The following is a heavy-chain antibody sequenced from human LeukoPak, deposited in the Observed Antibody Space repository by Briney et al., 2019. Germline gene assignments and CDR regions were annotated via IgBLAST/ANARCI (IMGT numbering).Heavy chain of an antibody. CDR3: ARSVISIAAAVGY. Sequence: PGGSLRLSCAASGFTFSSYSMNWVRQAPGKGLEWVSSISSSSSYIYYADSVKGRFTISRDNAKNSLYLQMNSLRAEDTAVYYCARSVISIAAAVGYWGQGTLVTVPS. V-gene: IGHV3-21*01. J-gene: IGHJ4*02. D-gene: IGHD6-13*01. CDR1: GFTFSSYS. CDR2: ISSSSSYI.